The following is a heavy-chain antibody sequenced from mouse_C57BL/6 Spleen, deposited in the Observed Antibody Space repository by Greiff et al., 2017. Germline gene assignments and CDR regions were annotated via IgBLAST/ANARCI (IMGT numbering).Heavy chain of an antibody. Sequence: EVQLQESGGGLVKPGGSLKLSCAASGFTFSDYGMHWVRQAPEKGLEWVAYISSGSSTIYYADTVKGRFTISRDNAKNTLFLQMTSLRSEDTAMYYCARGYYDYDGAWFAYWGQGTLVTVSA. V-gene: IGHV5-17*01. CDR3: ARGYYDYDGAWFAY. CDR2: ISSGSSTI. J-gene: IGHJ3*01. CDR1: GFTFSDYG. D-gene: IGHD2-4*01.